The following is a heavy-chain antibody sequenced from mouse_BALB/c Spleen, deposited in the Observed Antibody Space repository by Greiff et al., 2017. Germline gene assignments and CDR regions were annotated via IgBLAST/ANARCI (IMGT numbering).Heavy chain of an antibody. J-gene: IGHJ2*01. CDR1: GYTFTDYW. CDR3: ARGGTI. V-gene: IGHV1-69*01. D-gene: IGHD1-1*02. Sequence: QVQLQQPGAELVMPGASVKMSCKASGYTFTDYWMHWVKQRPGQGLEWIGAIDTSDSYTSYNQKFKDKATLTADKSSSTAYMQLSSLTSEDSAVYYCARGGTIGGQGTTLTVSS. CDR2: IDTSDSYT.